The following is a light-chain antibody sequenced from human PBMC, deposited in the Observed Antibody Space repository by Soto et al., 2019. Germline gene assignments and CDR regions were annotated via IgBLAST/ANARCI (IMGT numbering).Light chain of an antibody. J-gene: IGKJ4*01. Sequence: EIVLTQSPATLSLSPGERATLSCRASQSVSSYLAWYQQKPGQAPRLLIYDASNRATGIPARFSGSGSGTDFTLTISSLEPEDFAVYYCQQRSNWPSFLTFGGGTKV. CDR1: QSVSSY. V-gene: IGKV3-11*01. CDR3: QQRSNWPSFLT. CDR2: DAS.